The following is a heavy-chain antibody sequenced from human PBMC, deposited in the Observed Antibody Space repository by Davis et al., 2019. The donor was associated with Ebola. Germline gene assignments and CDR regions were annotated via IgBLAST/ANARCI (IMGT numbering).Heavy chain of an antibody. D-gene: IGHD3-10*01. J-gene: IGHJ4*02. CDR1: GLTFSSSW. Sequence: GESLKISCAASGLTFSSSWIHWVRQTPGKGLVWVSRINSDGTSITYADSVKGRFTISRDNAKNTLFLQMNSLRAEDTAVYYCARDGENYSDLDYWGQGTLVTVSS. CDR3: ARDGENYSDLDY. CDR2: INSDGTSI. V-gene: IGHV3-74*01.